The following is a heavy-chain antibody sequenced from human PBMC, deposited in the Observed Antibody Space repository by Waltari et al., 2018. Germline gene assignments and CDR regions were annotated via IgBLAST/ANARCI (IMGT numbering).Heavy chain of an antibody. D-gene: IGHD2-15*01. CDR1: GGSISSGSYY. CDR2: IYTSGST. CDR3: ARDLREYCSGGSCYSAFDY. Sequence: QVQLQESGPGLVKPSQTLSLTCTVSGGSISSGSYYWSWIRQPAGKGLEWIGRIYTSGSTNYNPSLKSRVTISVDTSKNSLYLQMNSLRAEDTAVYYCARDLREYCSGGSCYSAFDYWGQGTLVTVSS. J-gene: IGHJ4*02. V-gene: IGHV4-61*02.